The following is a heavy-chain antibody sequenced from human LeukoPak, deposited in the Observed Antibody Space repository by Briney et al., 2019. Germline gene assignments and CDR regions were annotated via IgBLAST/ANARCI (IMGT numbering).Heavy chain of an antibody. Sequence: ASVKVSCKVSVSTLTDLNIQWVRQAPGKGLECMGGFDPEQNKPIYAQKFQGRVTMTEDTATDTAYMELTSLRFEDTALYYCATRSGDFWSGYENWGQGTPVTVSS. CDR2: FDPEQNKP. CDR1: VSTLTDLN. V-gene: IGHV1-24*01. D-gene: IGHD3-3*01. J-gene: IGHJ4*02. CDR3: ATRSGDFWSGYEN.